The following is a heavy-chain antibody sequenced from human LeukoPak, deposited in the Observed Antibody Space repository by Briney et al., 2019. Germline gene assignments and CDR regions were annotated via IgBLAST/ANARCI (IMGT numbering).Heavy chain of an antibody. Sequence: GGSLRLSCAAPGSTVSSNYMSWVRQAPGKGLEWVSIIYSGGSTYYADSVEGRFTISRDNSKNTLYLQMNSLRAEDTAVYYCASGSTVTTAWRDLQHWGQGTLVTVSS. CDR3: ASGSTVTTAWRDLQH. J-gene: IGHJ1*01. D-gene: IGHD4-17*01. V-gene: IGHV3-53*01. CDR2: IYSGGST. CDR1: GSTVSSNY.